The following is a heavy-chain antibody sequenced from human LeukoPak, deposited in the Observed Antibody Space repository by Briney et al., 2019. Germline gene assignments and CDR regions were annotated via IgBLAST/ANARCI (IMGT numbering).Heavy chain of an antibody. CDR2: IYPGDSDT. CDR3: ARQCNYYDSSGYYYAAY. V-gene: IGHV5-51*01. D-gene: IGHD3-22*01. J-gene: IGHJ4*02. Sequence: GESLKISCEASGYSFTTYWIGWLRQMPGKGLEWMGIIYPGDSDTRYSPSFQGQVTISADKSISTAYLQWSSLKASDTAMYYCARQCNYYDSSGYYYAAYWGQGTLVTVSS. CDR1: GYSFTTYW.